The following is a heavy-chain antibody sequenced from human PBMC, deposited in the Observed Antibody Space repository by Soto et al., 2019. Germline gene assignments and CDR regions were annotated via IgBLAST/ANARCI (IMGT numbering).Heavy chain of an antibody. Sequence: SETLSLTCTVSGGSISSGGYHWSWIRQHPGKGLEWIGYIYYSGSTYYNPSLKSRVTISVDTSKNQFSLKLSSVTAADTAVYYCARDFPYDSSGTPGYWGQGTLVTVSS. J-gene: IGHJ4*02. CDR1: GGSISSGGYH. V-gene: IGHV4-31*03. CDR3: ARDFPYDSSGTPGY. D-gene: IGHD3-22*01. CDR2: IYYSGST.